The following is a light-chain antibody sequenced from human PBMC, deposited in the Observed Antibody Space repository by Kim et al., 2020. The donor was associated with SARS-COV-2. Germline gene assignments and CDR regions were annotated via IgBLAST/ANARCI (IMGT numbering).Light chain of an antibody. CDR1: QSPVDSYRKTY. CDR2: EVS. J-gene: IGKJ2*01. CDR3: MQGKTLPTT. Sequence: VMTQTPLSLSVAPGQPASISCTSSQSPVDSYRKTYLYRYLQKPGRSPQLLIHEVSSRLFGVPERISGSGSETYFTVRISRVEAEDVGVYYCMQGKTLPTTFGQGTKLEI. V-gene: IGKV2-29*02.